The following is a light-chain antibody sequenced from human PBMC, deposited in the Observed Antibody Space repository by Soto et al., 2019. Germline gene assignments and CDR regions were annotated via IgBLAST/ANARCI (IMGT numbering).Light chain of an antibody. Sequence: IQVTQSPSSLSASVGDRVTITCRASQGIRNDLDWYQQKPGKAPKLLIYAASTLQSGVPSRFSGSGSGTDFTLTISSLQPEDFATHFCQQLNSYPLTFGQGTRLEI. CDR1: QGIRND. CDR2: AAS. V-gene: IGKV1-17*01. J-gene: IGKJ5*01. CDR3: QQLNSYPLT.